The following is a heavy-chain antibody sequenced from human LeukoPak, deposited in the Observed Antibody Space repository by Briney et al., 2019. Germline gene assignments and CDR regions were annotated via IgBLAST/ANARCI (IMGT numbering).Heavy chain of an antibody. CDR1: GGTFSSYA. J-gene: IGHJ4*02. V-gene: IGHV1-69*01. D-gene: IGHD2-15*01. CDR2: IIPIFGTA. CDR3: ASRRGYCSGGSCYFDY. Sequence: SVKVSCKASGGTFSSYAISWVRQAPGQGLEWMGGIIPIFGTANYAQKFQGRVTITADESTSTAYMELSSLRSEDTAVYYCASRRGYCSGGSCYFDYWGQGTLVTVSS.